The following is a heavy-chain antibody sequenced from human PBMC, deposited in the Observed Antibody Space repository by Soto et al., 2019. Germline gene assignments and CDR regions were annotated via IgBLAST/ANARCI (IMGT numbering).Heavy chain of an antibody. D-gene: IGHD3-3*01. V-gene: IGHV1-2*04. CDR3: ARAAYDFWSASSNNNFYYMDV. CDR1: GYTFSGYY. Sequence: QVQLVQSGAEVKKPGASVKVSCKASGYTFSGYYMHWVRQAPGQGLEWMGWINPNSGGTKYAQKFQGWVTMTTDTSISTAYMELSRLRSDDTAVYYCARAAYDFWSASSNNNFYYMDVWGKGTTVTVSS. CDR2: INPNSGGT. J-gene: IGHJ6*03.